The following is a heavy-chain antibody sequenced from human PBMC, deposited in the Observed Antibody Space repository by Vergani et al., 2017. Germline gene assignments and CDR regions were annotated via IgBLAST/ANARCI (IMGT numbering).Heavy chain of an antibody. CDR3: ARGAYYDFWSSYSERIDY. V-gene: IGHV3-21*01. CDR1: GFTFSSYS. Sequence: EVQLVESGGGLVKPGGSLRLSCAASGFTFSSYSMNWVRQAPGKGVEWVSSISSSSSYIYYADSEKGRFTISRDNAKNALYLQRNSLRAEDTAVYYCARGAYYDFWSSYSERIDYWGEGTLGTVSS. J-gene: IGHJ4*02. D-gene: IGHD3-3*01. CDR2: ISSSSSYI.